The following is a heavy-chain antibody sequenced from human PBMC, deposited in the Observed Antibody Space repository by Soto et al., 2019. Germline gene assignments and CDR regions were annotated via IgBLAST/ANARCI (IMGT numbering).Heavy chain of an antibody. CDR1: GASVSDYY. D-gene: IGHD5-18*01. J-gene: IGHJ4*02. V-gene: IGHV4-59*02. Sequence: QVQLQESGPGLVKPSETLSLTCTVSGASVSDYYWAWIRQSPEKGLQYIAYSSYHGITILNPALDRRINIAIDTSRNQFSLTVTSLTAADTAVYYCARARKSAYITGGFDSWGQGAQVTVSS. CDR2: SSYHGIT. CDR3: ARARKSAYITGGFDS.